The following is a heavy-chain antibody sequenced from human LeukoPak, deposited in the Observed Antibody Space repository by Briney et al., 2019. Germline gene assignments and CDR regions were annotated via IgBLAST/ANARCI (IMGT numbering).Heavy chain of an antibody. CDR3: ARGPGYSYGYSY. V-gene: IGHV3-48*03. CDR2: ISRTGTPI. J-gene: IGHJ4*02. Sequence: GGSLRLSCAASGFIFSNYEMNWVRQAPGKGLEWVSYISRTGTPIYYADSVKGRFTISRDNAKNSLYLQMNSLRAEDTAVYYCARGPGYSYGYSYWGQGTLVTVSS. CDR1: GFIFSNYE. D-gene: IGHD5-18*01.